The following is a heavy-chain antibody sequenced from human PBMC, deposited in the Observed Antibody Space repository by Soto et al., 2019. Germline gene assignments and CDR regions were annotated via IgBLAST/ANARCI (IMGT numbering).Heavy chain of an antibody. Sequence: SVKVSCKASGGTFSSYAISWVRQAPGQGLEWMGGIIPIFGTANYAQKFQGRVTITADKSTSTAYMELSSLRSEDTAVHYCARDYLAAAGNNWFDPWGQGTLVTVSS. CDR2: IIPIFGTA. CDR3: ARDYLAAAGNNWFDP. J-gene: IGHJ5*02. V-gene: IGHV1-69*06. CDR1: GGTFSSYA. D-gene: IGHD6-13*01.